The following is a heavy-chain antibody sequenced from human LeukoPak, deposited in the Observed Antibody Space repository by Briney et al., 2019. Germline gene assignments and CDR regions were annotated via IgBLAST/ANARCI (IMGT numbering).Heavy chain of an antibody. D-gene: IGHD2-15*01. V-gene: IGHV1-46*01. CDR2: INPSGDST. CDR1: GNTFTTYY. J-gene: IGHJ4*02. CDR3: ARHDLGGRSPFDC. Sequence: ASVKVSCKTSGNTFTTYYMHWARQAPGQGLEWLGIINPSGDSTTYAQKFQGRVTMTRDTSTSTVYMDLSSLRSEDTAVYYCARHDLGGRSPFDCWGQGTLVTVSS.